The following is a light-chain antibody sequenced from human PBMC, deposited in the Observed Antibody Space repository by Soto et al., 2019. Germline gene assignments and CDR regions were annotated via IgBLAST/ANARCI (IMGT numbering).Light chain of an antibody. J-gene: IGKJ1*01. CDR3: QQNSNYSPST. CDR2: KAS. CDR1: QSISIW. V-gene: IGKV1-5*03. Sequence: DIQMTQSPSTLSASVGDRVTITCRASQSISIWLAWYQQKPGKAPKILIYKASTLESGVPSRFSGSGAGTEFTPTISSLQPDDFATYYCQQNSNYSPSTFGQGTKVEIK.